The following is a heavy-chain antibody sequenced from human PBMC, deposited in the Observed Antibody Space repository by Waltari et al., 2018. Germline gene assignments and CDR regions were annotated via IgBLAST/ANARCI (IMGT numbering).Heavy chain of an antibody. J-gene: IGHJ4*02. D-gene: IGHD3-10*01. CDR3: ARDQTRPGGGLDY. V-gene: IGHV4-38-2*02. Sequence: QVQLQESGPGLVKPSETLSLTCAVSGYSISSGYYWGWIRQPPGKGLEWIGSIYHSGSTYYNPSLKSRVTISVDTSKNQFSMKLGSVTAADTAVYYCARDQTRPGGGLDYWGQGTLVTVSS. CDR2: IYHSGST. CDR1: GYSISSGYY.